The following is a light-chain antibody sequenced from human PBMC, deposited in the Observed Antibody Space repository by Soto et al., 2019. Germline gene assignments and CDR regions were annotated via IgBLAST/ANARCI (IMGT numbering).Light chain of an antibody. CDR2: RSD. J-gene: IGLJ2*01. CDR1: SSNIGSNH. V-gene: IGLV1-47*01. Sequence: QSVLTQPPSTSGTPGQRVTISCSGSSSNIGSNHVDWYQQFPGMAPKLLMYRSDQRPTGVPDRFSGSKSGTSASLAISGLRSEDEADYYCSARDDSLSGVVFGGGTKLTVL. CDR3: SARDDSLSGVV.